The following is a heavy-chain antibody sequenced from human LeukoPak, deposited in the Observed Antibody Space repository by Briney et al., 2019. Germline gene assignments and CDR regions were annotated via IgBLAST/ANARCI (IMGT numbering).Heavy chain of an antibody. CDR2: ISYDGSNK. Sequence: QPGGSLRLSCAASGFTFSSYGMHWVRQAPGKGLEWVAVISYDGSNKYYADSVKGRFTISRDNSKNTLYLQMNSLRAEDTAVYYCAKEGNYFDYWGQGTLVTVSS. CDR1: GFTFSSYG. J-gene: IGHJ4*02. V-gene: IGHV3-30*18. CDR3: AKEGNYFDY.